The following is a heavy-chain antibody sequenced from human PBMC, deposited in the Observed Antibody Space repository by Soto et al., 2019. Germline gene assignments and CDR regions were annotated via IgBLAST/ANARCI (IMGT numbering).Heavy chain of an antibody. V-gene: IGHV3-30-3*01. J-gene: IGHJ4*02. CDR2: ISYDGSNK. Sequence: QVQLVESGGGVVQPGRSLRLSCAASGFTFSSYAMHWVRQAPGKGLEWVAVISYDGSNKYYADSVKGRFTISRDNSKNTLYRQMNSLRAEDTAVYYCARDTAMVTGFDYWGQGTLVTVSS. D-gene: IGHD5-18*01. CDR1: GFTFSSYA. CDR3: ARDTAMVTGFDY.